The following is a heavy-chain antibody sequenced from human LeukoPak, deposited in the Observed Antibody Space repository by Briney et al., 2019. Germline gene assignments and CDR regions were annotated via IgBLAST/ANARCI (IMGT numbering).Heavy chain of an antibody. V-gene: IGHV4-59*08. Sequence: SETLSLTCTVSGGSISSYYWSWIRQPPGKGLEWIGYINDSGSTNSNPSLKSRVAMSVDTSKNQFSLKLSSVTAADTAVYYCTRRGRNNWGEGNDYWGQGTLVTVSS. CDR2: INDSGST. D-gene: IGHD1-1*01. CDR3: TRRGRNNWGEGNDY. J-gene: IGHJ4*02. CDR1: GGSISSYY.